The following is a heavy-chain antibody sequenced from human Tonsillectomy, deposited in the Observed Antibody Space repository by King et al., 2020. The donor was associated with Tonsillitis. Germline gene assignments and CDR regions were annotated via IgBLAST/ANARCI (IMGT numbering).Heavy chain of an antibody. CDR2: INHSGST. J-gene: IGHJ1*01. CDR1: GGSFSGYY. Sequence: VQLQQWGAGLLKPSEPLSLTCAVYGGSFSGYYWSWIRQPPGKGLEWIGEINHSGSTNYNPSLKSRVTISVDTSKNQFSLKLSSVTAADTAVYYCARGRSSWTFAGYFQHWGQGTLVTVSS. CDR3: ARGRSSWTFAGYFQH. V-gene: IGHV4-34*01. D-gene: IGHD6-13*01.